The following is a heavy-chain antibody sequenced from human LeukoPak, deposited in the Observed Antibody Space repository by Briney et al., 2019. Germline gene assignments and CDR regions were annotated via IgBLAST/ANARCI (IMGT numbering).Heavy chain of an antibody. D-gene: IGHD3-3*01. Sequence: GASVKVSCKASGYTFTGYYMHWVRQAPGQGLEWMGWINPNSGGTNYAQKFQGRVTMTRDTSISTAYMELSRLRSDDTAVYYCARDPYDFWSGYFDYWGQGTLVTVSS. CDR2: INPNSGGT. CDR1: GYTFTGYY. J-gene: IGHJ4*02. CDR3: ARDPYDFWSGYFDY. V-gene: IGHV1-2*02.